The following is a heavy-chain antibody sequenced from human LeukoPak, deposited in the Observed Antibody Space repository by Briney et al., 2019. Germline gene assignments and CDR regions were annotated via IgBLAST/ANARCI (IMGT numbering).Heavy chain of an antibody. Sequence: GGSLRLSCAASGFTFNNHWMTWVRQAPGKGPEWVANINQDGSERYYVDSVKGRFTISRDNAKNSLYLQMNSLRLEDTALYYCARANAMDVWGQGTTVTVSS. V-gene: IGHV3-7*04. CDR3: ARANAMDV. CDR1: GFTFNNHW. CDR2: INQDGSER. J-gene: IGHJ6*02.